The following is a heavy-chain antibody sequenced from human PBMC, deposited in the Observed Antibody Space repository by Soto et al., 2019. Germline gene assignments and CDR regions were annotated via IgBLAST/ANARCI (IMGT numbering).Heavy chain of an antibody. CDR2: IDPSDSYT. V-gene: IGHV5-10-1*01. Sequence: GESLKISCKGSGYSFTSYWISWVRQMPGKGMEWMGRIDPSDSYTNYSPSFQGHVTISADKSISTAYLQWSSLKASDTAMYYCARDPANYYYYGMDVWGQGTTVTVSS. J-gene: IGHJ6*02. CDR3: ARDPANYYYYGMDV. CDR1: GYSFTSYW.